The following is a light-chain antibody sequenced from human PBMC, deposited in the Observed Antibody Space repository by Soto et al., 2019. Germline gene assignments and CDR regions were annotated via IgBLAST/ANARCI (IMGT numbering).Light chain of an antibody. V-gene: IGKV3-15*01. CDR1: ESVSSS. CDR2: GVS. J-gene: IGKJ3*01. CDR3: QQYNDWPFT. Sequence: EIVLTQSPATLSLSPGERATLSCRASESVSSSSLAWYQQKPGQAPRLLIYGVSTRATGIPARFSGSESGTEFTLTISSLQSEDFAVYYCQQYNDWPFTFGPGTKVDIK.